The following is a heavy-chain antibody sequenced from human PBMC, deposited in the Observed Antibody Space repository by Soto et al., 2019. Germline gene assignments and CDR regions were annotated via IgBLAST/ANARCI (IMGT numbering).Heavy chain of an antibody. Sequence: GGSLRLSCAASGFTVSSNYMSWVRQAPGKGLEWVSVIYSGGSTYYADSVKGRFTISRDNSKNTLYLQMNSLRAEDTAVYYCARDPYGDYEFDYWGQEPWSPSPQ. CDR1: GFTVSSNY. CDR3: ARDPYGDYEFDY. J-gene: IGHJ4*01. D-gene: IGHD4-17*01. V-gene: IGHV3-53*01. CDR2: IYSGGST.